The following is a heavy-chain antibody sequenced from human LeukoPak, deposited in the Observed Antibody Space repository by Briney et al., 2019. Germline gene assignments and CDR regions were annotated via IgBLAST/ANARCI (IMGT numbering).Heavy chain of an antibody. V-gene: IGHV3-74*01. CDR2: MSSDGSST. D-gene: IGHD6-13*01. J-gene: IGHJ5*02. CDR1: GFTFSSYG. Sequence: SGGSLRLSCASSGFTFSSYGMHWVRQARGKGLVWVSRMSSDGSSTSYADSVKGRFTISRDNAKNTLYLQMNSLRAEDTAVYYCARAPLYSSRTNWFDPWGQGTLVTVSS. CDR3: ARAPLYSSRTNWFDP.